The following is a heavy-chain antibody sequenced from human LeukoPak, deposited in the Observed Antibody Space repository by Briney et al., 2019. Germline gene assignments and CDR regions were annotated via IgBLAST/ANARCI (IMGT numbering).Heavy chain of an antibody. CDR3: AKEVYGDYYDY. D-gene: IGHD4-17*01. CDR1: GLTFSRYA. J-gene: IGHJ4*02. CDR2: ISGSGGST. V-gene: IGHV3-23*01. Sequence: GRCLRLSCAASGLTFSRYAMSWVRQAPGKGREGVSGISGSGGSTYYADTVKGRFTMTRDNSKNTRYRQINSLRAEDTAAYYCAKEVYGDYYDYWGQGTLVTVSS.